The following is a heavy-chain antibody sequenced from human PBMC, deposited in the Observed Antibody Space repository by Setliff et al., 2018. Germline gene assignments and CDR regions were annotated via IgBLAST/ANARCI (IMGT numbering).Heavy chain of an antibody. Sequence: GGSLRLSCAASGFTFSSYAMYWVRQAPGKGLEWVAVISYDGSNKYYADSVKGRFTISRDNAKNSLYLQMNNLGAEDTAVYYCARDGGEYWGQGTLVTVSS. V-gene: IGHV3-30*04. CDR1: GFTFSSYA. J-gene: IGHJ4*02. CDR3: ARDGGEY. CDR2: ISYDGSNK. D-gene: IGHD3-16*01.